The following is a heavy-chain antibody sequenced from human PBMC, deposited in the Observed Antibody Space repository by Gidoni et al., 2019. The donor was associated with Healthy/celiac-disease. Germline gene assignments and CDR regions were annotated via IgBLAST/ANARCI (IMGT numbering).Heavy chain of an antibody. D-gene: IGHD1-26*01. Sequence: QVQLVESGGGVVQPGRSLRLSCAASGFTFSSYAMHWVRQAPGKGLEWVAVISYDGSNKYYADSVKGRFTISRDNSKNTLYLQMNSLRAEDTAVYYCARVWGVIVGATLFDYWGQGTLVTVSS. CDR1: GFTFSSYA. CDR3: ARVWGVIVGATLFDY. V-gene: IGHV3-30-3*01. CDR2: ISYDGSNK. J-gene: IGHJ4*02.